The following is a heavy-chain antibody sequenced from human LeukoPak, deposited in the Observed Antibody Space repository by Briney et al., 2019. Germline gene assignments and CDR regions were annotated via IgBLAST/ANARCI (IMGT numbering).Heavy chain of an antibody. CDR2: IHYSGSA. V-gene: IGHV4-28*01. J-gene: IGHJ4*02. CDR1: GYSISNNNW. CDR3: ARTSYHYNSGDYGWYFDY. D-gene: IGHD3-10*01. Sequence: SDTLSLTCGVSGYSISNNNWWGWIRQPPGKGLEWIGYIHYSGSAYYSPSLKSRVTISVDTSKNQFSLRLTSVTAADTAVYYCARTSYHYNSGDYGWYFDYWGQGTLVTVSA.